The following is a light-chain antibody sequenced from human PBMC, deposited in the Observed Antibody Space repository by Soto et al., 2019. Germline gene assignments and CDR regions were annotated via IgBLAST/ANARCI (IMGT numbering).Light chain of an antibody. J-gene: IGKJ4*01. CDR1: QSISSW. V-gene: IGKV1-5*01. Sequence: IPMTQSPSTLSASVGDRVTITCRASQSISSWLAWYQQKPGKAPKLLIYDASSLESGVPSRFSGSGSGTEFTLTISSLQPDDFATYYCQQYNSYLLTFGGGTKVDIK. CDR2: DAS. CDR3: QQYNSYLLT.